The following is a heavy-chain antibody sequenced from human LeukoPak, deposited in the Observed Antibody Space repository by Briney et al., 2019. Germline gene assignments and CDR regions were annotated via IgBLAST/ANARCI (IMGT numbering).Heavy chain of an antibody. CDR3: AREAPRGTSSNPYYFDS. J-gene: IGHJ4*02. D-gene: IGHD6-6*01. Sequence: PGGSLRLSCAASGFMFSSYGMHWVRQAPGKGLEWVAYISYDGNLKDYADSVKGRFTVSRDNSKNTLFLQMNSLRVEDTAVYYCAREAPRGTSSNPYYFDSWGQGTLVTVSS. CDR2: ISYDGNLK. CDR1: GFMFSSYG. V-gene: IGHV3-30*02.